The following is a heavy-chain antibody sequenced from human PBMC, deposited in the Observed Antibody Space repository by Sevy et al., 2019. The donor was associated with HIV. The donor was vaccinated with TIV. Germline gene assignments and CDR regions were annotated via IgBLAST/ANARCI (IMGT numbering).Heavy chain of an antibody. J-gene: IGHJ5*02. V-gene: IGHV4-34*01. D-gene: IGHD3-3*01. Sequence: SETLSLTCAVYGGSFSGYYWSWIRQPPGKGLEWIGEINHSGSTNYNPSLKSRVTISVDTSKKQFSLKLSSVTAADTAVYYCASYDFWSGFSKSNWFDPWGQGTLVTVSS. CDR1: GGSFSGYY. CDR2: INHSGST. CDR3: ASYDFWSGFSKSNWFDP.